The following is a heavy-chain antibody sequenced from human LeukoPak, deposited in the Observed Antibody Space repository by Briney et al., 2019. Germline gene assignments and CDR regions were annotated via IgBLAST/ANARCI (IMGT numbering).Heavy chain of an antibody. V-gene: IGHV1-2*02. CDR2: INPNSGGT. Sequence: ASVKVSCKASGYTFTGNYMHWVRQAPGQGLEWMGWINPNSGGTNYAQKFQGRVTMTRDTSISTAYMELSRLSSDDTAVYYCARDGPGSGKTYFDYWGQGTLVTVSS. CDR3: ARDGPGSGKTYFDY. CDR1: GYTFTGNY. J-gene: IGHJ4*02. D-gene: IGHD3-10*01.